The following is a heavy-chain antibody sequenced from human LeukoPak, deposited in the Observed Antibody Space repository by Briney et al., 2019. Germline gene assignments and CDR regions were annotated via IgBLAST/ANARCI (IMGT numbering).Heavy chain of an antibody. CDR2: ISAYNGNT. Sequence: GASVKVSCKASGYTFTSYGISWVRQAPGQGLEWMGWISAYNGNTNYAQKFQGRVTITADESTSTAYMELSSLRSEDTAVYYCARELHDYGEYYFDYWGQGTLVTVSS. V-gene: IGHV1-18*01. J-gene: IGHJ4*02. CDR1: GYTFTSYG. CDR3: ARELHDYGEYYFDY. D-gene: IGHD4-17*01.